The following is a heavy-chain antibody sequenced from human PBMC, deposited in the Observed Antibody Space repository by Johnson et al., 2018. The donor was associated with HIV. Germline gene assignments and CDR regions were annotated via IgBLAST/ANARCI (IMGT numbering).Heavy chain of an antibody. V-gene: IGHV3-20*04. Sequence: EVQVLESGGGLIQPGGSLRLSCAASGFTVSSNYMSWVRQAPGKGLEWVSGINWNGGSTGYADSVKGRFTISRDNAKNSLYLQMNSLRAEDTALYYCARDRAGFDIWGQGTMVTVSS. CDR2: INWNGGST. CDR1: GFTVSSNY. J-gene: IGHJ3*02. CDR3: ARDRAGFDI. D-gene: IGHD6-19*01.